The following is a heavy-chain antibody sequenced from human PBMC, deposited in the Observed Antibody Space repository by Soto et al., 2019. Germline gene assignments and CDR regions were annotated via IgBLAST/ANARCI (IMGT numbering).Heavy chain of an antibody. D-gene: IGHD1-26*01. Sequence: PSETLSLTCAVYGGSITSYYWSWIRQPPGKGLEWIGEIHHSGTTNYNPSLKSRVLISLDTSKNQFFLSLTSVTAADTAVYYCARWARSSIGGKDFDYWGQGTLVTV. CDR3: ARWARSSIGGKDFDY. CDR1: GGSITSYY. V-gene: IGHV4-34*01. CDR2: IHHSGTT. J-gene: IGHJ4*02.